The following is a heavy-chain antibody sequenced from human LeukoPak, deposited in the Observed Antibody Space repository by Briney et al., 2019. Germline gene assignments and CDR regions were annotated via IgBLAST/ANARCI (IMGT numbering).Heavy chain of an antibody. CDR3: ARDRAPVRGVIPEYNWFDP. CDR1: GFTFSNYW. Sequence: GGSLRLSCAASGFTFSNYWMHWVRQAPGKGLVWVSRINSDGSSTSYADSVKGRFTISRDNAKNTLYLQMNSLRAEDTAVYYCARDRAPVRGVIPEYNWFDPWGQGTLVTVSS. D-gene: IGHD3-10*01. V-gene: IGHV3-74*01. J-gene: IGHJ5*02. CDR2: INSDGSST.